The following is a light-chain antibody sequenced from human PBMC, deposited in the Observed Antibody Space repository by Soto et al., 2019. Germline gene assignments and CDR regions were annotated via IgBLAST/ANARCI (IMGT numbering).Light chain of an antibody. Sequence: QSALTQPRSVSGSPGQSVTISCTGTSSDVGGYNYVSWYQQHPGKAPKLMIYDVSKRPPGVPDRFSGSKSGHTASLTISGLQAEDEADYYCCSYAGSYTVGWVFGGGTKLTVL. CDR3: CSYAGSYTVGWV. J-gene: IGLJ3*02. CDR2: DVS. V-gene: IGLV2-11*01. CDR1: SSDVGGYNY.